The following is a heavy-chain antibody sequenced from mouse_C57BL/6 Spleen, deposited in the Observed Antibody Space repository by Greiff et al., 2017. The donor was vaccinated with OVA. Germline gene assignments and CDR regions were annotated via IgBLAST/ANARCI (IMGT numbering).Heavy chain of an antibody. CDR3: ARGAGVLRSLMDY. Sequence: VKLQQPGAELVRPGSSVKLSCKASGYTFTSYWMHWVKQRPIQGLEWIGNIDPSDSETHYNQKFKDKATLTVDKSSSTAYMQLSSLTSEDSAVYYCARGAGVLRSLMDYWGQGTSVTVSS. V-gene: IGHV1-52*01. J-gene: IGHJ4*01. D-gene: IGHD1-1*01. CDR1: GYTFTSYW. CDR2: IDPSDSET.